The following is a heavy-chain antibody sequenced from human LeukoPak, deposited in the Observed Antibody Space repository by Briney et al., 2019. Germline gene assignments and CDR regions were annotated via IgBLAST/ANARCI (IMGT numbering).Heavy chain of an antibody. V-gene: IGHV3-48*03. D-gene: IGHD6-19*01. Sequence: GGSLRLSCAASGFTFSSYEMNWVGQAPGKGLDWVSYISSRGSTIYYADSVKGRFTISRDNAKNSLYLQMNSLRAEDTAVYYCARDGQMSSGWYFHYWGLGTLVTVSS. CDR2: ISSRGSTI. CDR3: ARDGQMSSGWYFHY. CDR1: GFTFSSYE. J-gene: IGHJ4*02.